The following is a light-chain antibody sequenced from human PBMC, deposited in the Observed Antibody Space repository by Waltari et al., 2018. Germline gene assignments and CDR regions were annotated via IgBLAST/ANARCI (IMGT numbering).Light chain of an antibody. V-gene: IGKV1-39*01. CDR3: QESYSNSIT. J-gene: IGKJ5*01. Sequence: DIQLTQSPFSLSASVGDRVTITCRASQSVRTYLNWYQQKPGRAPKLLIYGASSLQSGVPSRFSGSGSRTDFTLTISSLQPEDFATYYCQESYSNSITFGQGTLLEIK. CDR1: QSVRTY. CDR2: GAS.